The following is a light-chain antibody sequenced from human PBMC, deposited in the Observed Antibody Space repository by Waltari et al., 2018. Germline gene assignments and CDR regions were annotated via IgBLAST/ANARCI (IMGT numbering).Light chain of an antibody. J-gene: IGLJ1*01. Sequence: SYEVTQPPSVSVSPRQRATTTCSGEKLGSNYVSWYQQKSGQSPVLVIHRDDKRPSGIPERFSGSNSGNTATLTISGTQPMDEADYYCQAWDSSAFVFGAGTKVTVL. CDR3: QAWDSSAFV. CDR1: KLGSNY. CDR2: RDD. V-gene: IGLV3-1*01.